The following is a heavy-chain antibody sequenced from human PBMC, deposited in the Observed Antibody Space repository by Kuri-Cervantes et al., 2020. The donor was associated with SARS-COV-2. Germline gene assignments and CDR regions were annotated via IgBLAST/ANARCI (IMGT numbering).Heavy chain of an antibody. Sequence: ASVKVSCKASGYTFTGYYMHWVRQAPGQGLEWMGWINTNTGNPTYAQGFTGRFVFSLNTSVSTAYLQICSLRAEDTAVYYCARDLGNSNYVFASDDAFDIWGQGTMVTVSS. V-gene: IGHV7-4-1*01. D-gene: IGHD4-11*01. CDR1: GYTFTGYY. CDR2: INTNTGNP. CDR3: ARDLGNSNYVFASDDAFDI. J-gene: IGHJ3*02.